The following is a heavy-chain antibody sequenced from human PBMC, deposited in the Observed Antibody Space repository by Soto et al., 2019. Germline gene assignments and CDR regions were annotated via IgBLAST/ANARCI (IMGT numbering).Heavy chain of an antibody. CDR1: GGTFSSYA. CDR2: IIPMYGPA. J-gene: IGHJ5*02. V-gene: IGHV1-69*01. Sequence: QVPLVQSGAEVKKPGSSVTVSCKASGGTFSSYAIHWVRQAPGQGLEWMGEIIPMYGPAKYAQRFQGRVTITADESTTTVYMKLTSLTSQDTAVYYCARVTSMVRGVIDNWFDPWGHGTLVTVSS. CDR3: ARVTSMVRGVIDNWFDP. D-gene: IGHD3-10*01.